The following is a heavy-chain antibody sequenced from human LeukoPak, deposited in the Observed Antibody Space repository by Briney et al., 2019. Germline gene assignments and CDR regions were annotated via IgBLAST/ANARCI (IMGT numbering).Heavy chain of an antibody. J-gene: IGHJ2*01. Sequence: SETLSLTCAVYGGSFSGYYWSWIRQPPGKGLEWIGEINHSGSTNYNPSLKSRVTMSVDTSKNQFSLKLSSVTAADTAVYYCARVFGVGYFDLWGRGALVTVSS. CDR2: INHSGST. D-gene: IGHD3-3*01. CDR1: GGSFSGYY. V-gene: IGHV4-34*01. CDR3: ARVFGVGYFDL.